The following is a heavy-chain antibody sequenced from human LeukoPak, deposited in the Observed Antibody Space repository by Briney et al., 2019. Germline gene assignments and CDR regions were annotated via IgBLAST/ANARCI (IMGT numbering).Heavy chain of an antibody. CDR1: GDSISSSIYS. CDR3: ARVRPRSCITY. D-gene: IGHD2-15*01. Sequence: SETLSLTCIVSGDSISSSIYSWGWIRQPPGKGLEWIGSVYYSESTYYNPSLKSRVTISLDTSKNQFSLKLSSVTAADTAVYYCARVRPRSCITYWGQGTLVTVSS. J-gene: IGHJ4*02. V-gene: IGHV4-39*07. CDR2: VYYSEST.